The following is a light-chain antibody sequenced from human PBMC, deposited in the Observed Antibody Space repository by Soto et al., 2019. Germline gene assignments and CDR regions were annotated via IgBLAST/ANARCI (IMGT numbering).Light chain of an antibody. CDR2: AAS. CDR3: QQSYSSPVI. Sequence: DIQMTQSPSSLSASVGDRVTITCRASQSISSYLNWYQQKPGKAPNLLIYAASSLQSGVPSRFSGSGSGTDFTLTISSLQPEDFATYYCQQSYSSPVIFGGGTKVDI. V-gene: IGKV1-39*01. CDR1: QSISSY. J-gene: IGKJ4*01.